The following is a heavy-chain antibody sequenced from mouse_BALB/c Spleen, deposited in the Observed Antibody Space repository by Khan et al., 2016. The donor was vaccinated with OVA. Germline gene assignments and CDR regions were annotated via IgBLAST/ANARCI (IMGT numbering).Heavy chain of an antibody. CDR1: GYSFTSYW. J-gene: IGHJ2*01. D-gene: IGHD2-4*01. CDR3: TRSYDSDYFDY. V-gene: IGHV1-5*01. Sequence: EVKLQESGTVLARPGASVKMSCKASGYSFTSYWMHWVKQRPGQGLEWIGAIYPGISDTRYNQKFKGKAKLTAVTSASTAYMEFSSLTNEDSAVYYCTRSYDSDYFDYWGQGTTLTVSS. CDR2: IYPGISDT.